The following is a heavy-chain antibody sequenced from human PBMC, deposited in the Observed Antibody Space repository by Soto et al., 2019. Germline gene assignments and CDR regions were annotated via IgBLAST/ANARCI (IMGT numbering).Heavy chain of an antibody. J-gene: IGHJ3*02. D-gene: IGHD4-17*01. V-gene: IGHV3-23*01. Sequence: EVQLLESGGGLVQPGGALRLSCAASGFTFSAYAMSWVRQTPGKGLEWVSGISASRGRAHFADSVKGRFTISSDNAKNTLYLQMNSLRAADTAVYYCAKDPHGDYVGAFEMWGQGTMVTVSS. CDR2: ISASRGRA. CDR1: GFTFSAYA. CDR3: AKDPHGDYVGAFEM.